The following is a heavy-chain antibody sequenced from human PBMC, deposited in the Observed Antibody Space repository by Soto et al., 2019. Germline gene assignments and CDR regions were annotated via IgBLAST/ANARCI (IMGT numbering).Heavy chain of an antibody. CDR1: GGTFSSYA. D-gene: IGHD5-18*01. CDR2: IIPIFGTA. CDR3: ARARVYSYKREYYYYYGMDV. J-gene: IGHJ6*02. Sequence: SVKVSCKASGGTFSSYAISWVRQAPGQGLEWMGGIIPIFGTANYAQKFQGRVTITADESTSTAYMELSSLRSEDTAVYYCARARVYSYKREYYYYYGMDVWGQGTTVTVSS. V-gene: IGHV1-69*13.